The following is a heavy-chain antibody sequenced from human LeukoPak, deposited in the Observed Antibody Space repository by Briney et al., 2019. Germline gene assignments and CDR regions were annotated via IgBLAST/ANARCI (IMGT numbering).Heavy chain of an antibody. Sequence: GSSVKVSCKASGGTFSSYAISWVRQAPGQGLEWMGGIIPIFGTANYAQKFQGRVTITTDESTSTAYMELSSLRSEDTAAYYCARDRLDSNYYYYYMDVWGKGTTVTVSS. CDR2: IIPIFGTA. CDR1: GGTFSSYA. J-gene: IGHJ6*03. V-gene: IGHV1-69*05. D-gene: IGHD3-9*01. CDR3: ARDRLDSNYYYYYMDV.